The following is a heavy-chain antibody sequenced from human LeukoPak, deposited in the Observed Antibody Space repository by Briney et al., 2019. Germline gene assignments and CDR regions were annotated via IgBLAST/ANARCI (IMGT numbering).Heavy chain of an antibody. Sequence: SQTLSLTCAISGDSVSGSPAVWNWIRQSPSRGLEWLGRAYYRSKWFIDYALSVKGRITITPDTSKNQFSLQLNSVTAEDTAVYYCARGAVRGGTNFDYRGQGTLVTVSS. D-gene: IGHD3-10*01. CDR3: ARGAVRGGTNFDY. CDR1: GDSVSGSPAV. J-gene: IGHJ4*02. CDR2: AYYRSKWFI. V-gene: IGHV6-1*01.